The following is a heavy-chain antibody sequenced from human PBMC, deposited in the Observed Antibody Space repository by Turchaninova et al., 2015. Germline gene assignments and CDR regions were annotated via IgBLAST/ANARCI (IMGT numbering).Heavy chain of an antibody. Sequence: QVHLVQSGTEVKKPGASVKVSCKAFGYTFPSYGISWVRQAPGQGLEWMGWISVYNVNTNFAQRLQGRVTMTTDTSTTTAYMELRSLRSDDTAVYYCARDPLPYSYVSTSTFDYWGQGTLVTVSS. D-gene: IGHD3-22*01. V-gene: IGHV1-18*04. CDR1: GYTFPSYG. CDR3: ARDPLPYSYVSTSTFDY. CDR2: ISVYNVNT. J-gene: IGHJ4*02.